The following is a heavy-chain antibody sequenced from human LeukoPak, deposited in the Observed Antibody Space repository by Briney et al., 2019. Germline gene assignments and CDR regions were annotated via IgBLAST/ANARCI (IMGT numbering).Heavy chain of an antibody. Sequence: PGGSLRLSCAASGFRFSLYGMHWVRQAPGKGPEWVSSISSDSWSKYYADSVKGRFTISGDNAKNSLYLEMNSLQVEDTAVYFCARDRGSGWYGDLGYWGQGTLVTVSS. D-gene: IGHD6-19*01. J-gene: IGHJ4*02. CDR1: GFRFSLYG. CDR2: ISSDSWSK. CDR3: ARDRGSGWYGDLGY. V-gene: IGHV3-21*06.